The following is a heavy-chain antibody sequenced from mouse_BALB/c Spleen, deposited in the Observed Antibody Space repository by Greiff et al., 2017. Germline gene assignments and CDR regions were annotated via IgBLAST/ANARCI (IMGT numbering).Heavy chain of an antibody. V-gene: IGHV5-4*02. D-gene: IGHD2-1*01. J-gene: IGHJ4*01. CDR3: ARGGNYDYYAMDY. CDR1: GFTFSDYY. CDR2: ISDGGSYT. Sequence: EVQLMESGGGLVKPGGSLKLSCAASGFTFSDYYMYWVRQTPEKRLEWVSTISDGGSYTYYPDSVKGRVTISRDNAKNNLYLQMSSLKSEDTAMYYCARGGNYDYYAMDYWGQGTSVTVSS.